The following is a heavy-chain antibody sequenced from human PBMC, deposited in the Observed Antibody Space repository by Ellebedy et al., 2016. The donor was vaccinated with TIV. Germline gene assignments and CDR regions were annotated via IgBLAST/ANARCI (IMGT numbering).Heavy chain of an antibody. Sequence: ASVKVSCKASGYAFASYGISWVRQAPGQGLEWMGWISAYNGNTKFAQKVQGRVTLTTDSSTSTAYMELRSLRSDDTAVYYCARDMVQGMVARYLWFDYWGQGTLVTVSS. J-gene: IGHJ4*02. CDR1: GYAFASYG. V-gene: IGHV1-18*01. D-gene: IGHD3-10*01. CDR3: ARDMVQGMVARYLWFDY. CDR2: ISAYNGNT.